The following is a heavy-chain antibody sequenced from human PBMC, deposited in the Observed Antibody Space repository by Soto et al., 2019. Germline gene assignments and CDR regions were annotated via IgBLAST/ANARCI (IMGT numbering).Heavy chain of an antibody. V-gene: IGHV1-18*01. CDR3: ARESSSSCHDY. CDR2: ISAYNGNT. D-gene: IGHD6-13*01. Sequence: QFQLVQSGAEVKKTGASVKVSCKASGYTFTSYGLSLVRQAPGQGLEWMGWISAYNGNTNYAQKLQGRVTMTTDTYTSTAYMELRSLRADDTALYYWARESSSSCHDYWGQGTLVTVSS. J-gene: IGHJ4*02. CDR1: GYTFTSYG.